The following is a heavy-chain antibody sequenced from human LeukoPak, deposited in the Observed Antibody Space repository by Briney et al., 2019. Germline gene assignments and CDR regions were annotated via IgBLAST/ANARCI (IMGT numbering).Heavy chain of an antibody. D-gene: IGHD1-26*01. CDR2: ISSSSSYI. V-gene: IGHV3-21*01. Sequence: GGSLRLSCAASGFTFSSYSMNWVRQAPGKGLEWVSSISSSSSYIYYADSVKGRFTISRDYAKNSLYLQMNSLRAEDTAVYYCARDKVGSTANFDYWGQGTLVTVSS. CDR3: ARDKVGSTANFDY. CDR1: GFTFSSYS. J-gene: IGHJ4*02.